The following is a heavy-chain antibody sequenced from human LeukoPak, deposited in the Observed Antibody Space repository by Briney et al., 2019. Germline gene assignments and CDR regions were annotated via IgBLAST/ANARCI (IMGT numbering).Heavy chain of an antibody. CDR1: GGTFSSYA. V-gene: IGHV1-69*13. CDR2: IIPIFGTA. CDR3: ARDALRDGYNYYFDY. D-gene: IGHD5-24*01. Sequence: SVKVSCKASGGTFSSYAISWVRQASGQGLEWMGGIIPIFGTANYAQKFQGRVTITADESTSTAYMELSSLRSEDTAVYYCARDALRDGYNYYFDYWGQGTLVTVSS. J-gene: IGHJ4*02.